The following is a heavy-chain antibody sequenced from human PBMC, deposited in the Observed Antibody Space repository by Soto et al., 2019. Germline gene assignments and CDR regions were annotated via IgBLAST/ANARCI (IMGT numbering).Heavy chain of an antibody. CDR1: GFTFSSYA. CDR3: AKEADPTVTMIVVVITGDFDY. V-gene: IGHV3-23*01. CDR2: ISGSGGST. D-gene: IGHD3-22*01. Sequence: GSLRLSCAASGFTFSSYAMSWVRQAPGKGLEWVSAISGSGGSTYYADSVKGRFTISRDNSKNTLYLQMNSLRAEDTAVYYCAKEADPTVTMIVVVITGDFDYWGQGTLVTVS. J-gene: IGHJ4*02.